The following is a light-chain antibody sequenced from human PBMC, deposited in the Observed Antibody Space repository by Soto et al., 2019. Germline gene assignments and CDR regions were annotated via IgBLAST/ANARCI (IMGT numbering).Light chain of an antibody. CDR3: SSYAGSNIDYV. CDR1: GSDVGAYNY. V-gene: IGLV2-8*01. Sequence: SVLTQPASVSGSPGQSITISCTGTGSDVGAYNYVSWYQHRPGKAPQLMIYEVSKRPSGVPDRFSGSKSGNTASLTVSGLQAEDEADYYCSSYAGSNIDYVFGTGTKVTV. CDR2: EVS. J-gene: IGLJ1*01.